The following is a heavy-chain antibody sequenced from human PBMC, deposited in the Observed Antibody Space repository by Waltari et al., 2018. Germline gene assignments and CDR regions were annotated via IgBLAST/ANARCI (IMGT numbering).Heavy chain of an antibody. CDR1: GGSFSGYY. CDR3: ARGISNYYYYYGMDV. J-gene: IGHJ6*02. Sequence: QVQLQQWGAGLLKPSETLSLTCAVYGGSFSGYYWSWIRQPPGKGLEWIGEINHSGSTNYNPSLKSRVTISVDTSKNQFSLKLSSVTAADTAVYYCARGISNYYYYYGMDVWGQGTTVTVSS. V-gene: IGHV4-34*01. D-gene: IGHD3-3*02. CDR2: INHSGST.